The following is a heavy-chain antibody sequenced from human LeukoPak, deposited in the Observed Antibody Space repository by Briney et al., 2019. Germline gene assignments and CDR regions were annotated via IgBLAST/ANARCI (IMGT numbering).Heavy chain of an antibody. CDR2: INHSGST. CDR1: GGSISSGGYY. D-gene: IGHD3-22*01. J-gene: IGHJ4*02. Sequence: PSETLSLTCTVSGGSISSGGYYWSWIRQPPGKGLEWIGEINHSGSTNYNPSLKSRVTISVDTSKNQFSLKLSSVTAADTAVYYCARGHDSSGYYYWGQGTLVTVSS. V-gene: IGHV4-39*07. CDR3: ARGHDSSGYYY.